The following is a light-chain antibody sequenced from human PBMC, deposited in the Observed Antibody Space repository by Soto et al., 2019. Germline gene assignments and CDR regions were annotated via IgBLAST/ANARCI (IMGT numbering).Light chain of an antibody. CDR3: QQSFSTPPT. J-gene: IGKJ4*01. V-gene: IGKV1-39*01. CDR1: QSISSY. Sequence: DIPMTQSPSSLSASVGDRVTLTFRASQSISSYLNWYQQKPGKAPKLLIYTASNLQSGVPSRFSGSGSGTDITLTISSLQPEDFATYYCQQSFSTPPTFGGGTKVEIK. CDR2: TAS.